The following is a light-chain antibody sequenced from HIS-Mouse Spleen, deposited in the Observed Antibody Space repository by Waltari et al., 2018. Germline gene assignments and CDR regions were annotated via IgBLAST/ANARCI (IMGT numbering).Light chain of an antibody. CDR1: ALPQNY. V-gene: IGLV3-10*01. CDR2: EDS. Sequence: SYELTQPPSVSVSPGQTARIPCSGDALPQNYAYWYQQKSGQAPVLVIYEDSKRHSGIPERFSGSSSGTMATLTISGAQVEDEADYYCYSTDSSGNHRVFGGGTKLTVL. CDR3: YSTDSSGNHRV. J-gene: IGLJ2*01.